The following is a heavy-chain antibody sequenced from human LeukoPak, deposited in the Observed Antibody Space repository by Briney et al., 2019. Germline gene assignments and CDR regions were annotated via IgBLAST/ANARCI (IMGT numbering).Heavy chain of an antibody. CDR2: IIPILGIA. D-gene: IGHD6-19*01. J-gene: IGHJ6*03. Sequence: SVKVSCKASGGNFSSYAISWVRQAPGQGLEWMGRIIPILGIANYAQKFQGRVTITADKSTSTAYMELSSLRSEDTAVYYCARDLSVDGTSYYYYYMDVWGKGTTVTVSS. V-gene: IGHV1-69*04. CDR3: ARDLSVDGTSYYYYYMDV. CDR1: GGNFSSYA.